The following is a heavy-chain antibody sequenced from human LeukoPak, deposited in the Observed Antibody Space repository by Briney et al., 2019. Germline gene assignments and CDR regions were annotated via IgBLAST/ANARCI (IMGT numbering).Heavy chain of an antibody. CDR3: AREVRDYDILTGYYKATEGFDY. CDR2: INSDGSST. V-gene: IGHV3-74*01. J-gene: IGHJ4*02. D-gene: IGHD3-9*01. CDR1: GFTFSSYW. Sequence: PGGSLRLSCAASGFTFSSYWMHWVRQAPGKGREWVSRINSDGSSTSYADSVKGRFTISRDNAKNTLYLQMNSLRAEDTAVYYCAREVRDYDILTGYYKATEGFDYWGQGTLVTVSS.